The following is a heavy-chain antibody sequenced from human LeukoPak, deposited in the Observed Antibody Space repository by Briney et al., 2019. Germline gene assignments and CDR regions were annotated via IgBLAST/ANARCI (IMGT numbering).Heavy chain of an antibody. J-gene: IGHJ5*02. CDR1: GFSFSNYL. Sequence: PGGSLRLSCVAFGFSFSNYLMYWGRQAPGKGLVWVSRINSDGSYTDYADSAKGRFTISRDNAKDTLYLQMNSLRADDTAVYYCARADNWQSGGAWGQGTLVTVSS. CDR3: ARADNWQSGGA. V-gene: IGHV3-74*01. CDR2: INSDGSYT. D-gene: IGHD1-1*01.